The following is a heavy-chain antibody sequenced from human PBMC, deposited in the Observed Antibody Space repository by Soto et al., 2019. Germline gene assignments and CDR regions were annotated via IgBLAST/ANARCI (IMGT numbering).Heavy chain of an antibody. V-gene: IGHV3-20*04. J-gene: IGHJ5*02. CDR3: AREACNYERSCMFDP. CDR1: GFTFDDYG. Sequence: GGSLRLSCAASGFTFDDYGMSWVRQVPGKGLEWVSSVNWNGDSTGYVDSVKGRFTNSRDNAKNFLHLQMKSLRVEDTALYYCAREACNYERSCMFDPWGQGTLVTVSS. CDR2: VNWNGDST. D-gene: IGHD3-22*01.